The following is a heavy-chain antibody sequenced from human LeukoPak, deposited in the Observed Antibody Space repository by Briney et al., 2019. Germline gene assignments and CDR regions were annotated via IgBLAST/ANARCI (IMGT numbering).Heavy chain of an antibody. D-gene: IGHD6-19*01. CDR1: GFTFSDHF. Sequence: GGSLSLSCVVSGFTFSDHFLDWVRQAPGKGLEWVGRSRNKAKSYTTEYAASVKGRFTISRDDSKNSLYLQMNSLKTEDTAVYYCVRVGYVAGSDYLYYWGQGTLVTVSS. CDR3: VRVGYVAGSDYLYY. J-gene: IGHJ4*02. V-gene: IGHV3-72*01. CDR2: SRNKAKSYTT.